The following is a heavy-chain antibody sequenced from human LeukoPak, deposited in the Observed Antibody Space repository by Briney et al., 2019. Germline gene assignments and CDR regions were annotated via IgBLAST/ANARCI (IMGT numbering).Heavy chain of an antibody. CDR3: ARRGDTTDY. CDR2: IYHTGST. CDR1: GFSIGSGYY. Sequence: SETLSHTCAVSGFSIGSGYYWDWIRQPPGKGLEWIGTIYHTGSTYYNPSLKSRLTISIDTSKNQFSLKLSSVTAADTAVYYCARRGDTTDYWGQGTLVTVSS. J-gene: IGHJ4*02. D-gene: IGHD2-21*01. V-gene: IGHV4-38-2*01.